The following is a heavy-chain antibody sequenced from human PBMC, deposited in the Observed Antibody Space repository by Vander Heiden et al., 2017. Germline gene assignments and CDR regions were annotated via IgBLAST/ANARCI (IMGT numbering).Heavy chain of an antibody. V-gene: IGHV3-7*01. Sequence: EVQLVESGGGLVQPGWSLRLSCAASGFTFSSYWMGGVRQAAGKGLEWVANIKQDGSEKYYVDSVKGRFTISRDNAKNSLYLQMNSLRAEDTAVYYCASLSFTIFGVVTHNWFDPWGQGTLVTVSS. CDR3: ASLSFTIFGVVTHNWFDP. CDR2: IKQDGSEK. CDR1: GFTFSSYW. D-gene: IGHD3-3*01. J-gene: IGHJ5*02.